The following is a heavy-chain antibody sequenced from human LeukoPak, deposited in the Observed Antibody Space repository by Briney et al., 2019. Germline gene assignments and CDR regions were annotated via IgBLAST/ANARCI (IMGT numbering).Heavy chain of an antibody. CDR1: GGSISSGGYY. D-gene: IGHD2-15*01. CDR3: ARVGDCSGGSCYFEP. Sequence: SQTLSLTCTVSGGSISSGGYYWSWIRRHPGKGLEWIGYIYYGGSTYYNPSLKSRVTISVDTSKNQFSLKLSSVTAADTAVYYCARVGDCSGGSCYFEPWGQGTLVTVSS. CDR2: IYYGGST. J-gene: IGHJ5*02. V-gene: IGHV4-31*03.